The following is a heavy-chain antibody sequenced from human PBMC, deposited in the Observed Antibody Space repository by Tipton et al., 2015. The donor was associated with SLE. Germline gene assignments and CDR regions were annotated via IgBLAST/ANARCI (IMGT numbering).Heavy chain of an antibody. CDR3: ARFHLKSYYEFDS. Sequence: TLSLTCTISGGPISSHYWTWIRQPPGKGLEWIGYFYYSGSPKYNPSLKGRVTISVDTSRNQISLKLTSVTAADTAVYYCARFHLKSYYEFDSWGQGTLVTVSS. CDR2: FYYSGSP. V-gene: IGHV4-59*11. CDR1: GGPISSHY. J-gene: IGHJ5*01. D-gene: IGHD1-26*01.